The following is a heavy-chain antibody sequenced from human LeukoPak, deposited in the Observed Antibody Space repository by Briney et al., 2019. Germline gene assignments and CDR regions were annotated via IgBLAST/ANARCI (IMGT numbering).Heavy chain of an antibody. J-gene: IGHJ4*02. CDR2: INPNSGGT. V-gene: IGHV1-2*02. CDR1: GYTSTGYY. Sequence: ASVKVSCKASGYTSTGYYMHWVRQAPGQGLEWMGWINPNSGGTNYAQRFQGRVTMTRDTSISTAYMELSRLRSDDTAVYYCARGSVGATARFDYWGQGTLVTVSS. D-gene: IGHD1-26*01. CDR3: ARGSVGATARFDY.